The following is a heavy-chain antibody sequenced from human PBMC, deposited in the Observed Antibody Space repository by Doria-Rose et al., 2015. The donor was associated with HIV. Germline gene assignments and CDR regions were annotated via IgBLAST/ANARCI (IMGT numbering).Heavy chain of an antibody. Sequence: QITLKESGPVLVKPTETLTLTCTVSGVSLSSPGMGVSWIRQTPGQALEWLANIVSDDERSYKTSLKSRLTISRGTSKSQVVLTMTDMDPVDTATYYCARIKSSRWYHKYYFDFWGQGTLVIVSA. J-gene: IGHJ4*02. CDR3: ARIKSSRWYHKYYFDF. V-gene: IGHV2-26*01. CDR2: IVSDDER. CDR1: GVSLSSPGMG. D-gene: IGHD6-13*01.